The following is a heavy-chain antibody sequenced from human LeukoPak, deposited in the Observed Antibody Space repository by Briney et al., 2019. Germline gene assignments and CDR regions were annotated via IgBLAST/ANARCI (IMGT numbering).Heavy chain of an antibody. Sequence: GGSLRLSRANSGFTLSDFYMNRLRQAPGMGPEWISYISSSGDIVYYADSVKGRFTISRDNAKKSLYLQMNSLRAEDTAVYYCATLNDWGQGTLVTVSS. CDR1: GFTLSDFY. J-gene: IGHJ4*02. CDR2: ISSSGDIV. CDR3: ATLND. V-gene: IGHV3-11*01.